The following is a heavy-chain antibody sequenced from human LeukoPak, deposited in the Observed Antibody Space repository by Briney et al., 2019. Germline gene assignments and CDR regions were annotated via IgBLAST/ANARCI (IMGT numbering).Heavy chain of an antibody. D-gene: IGHD2-2*01. CDR2: INPNSGGT. CDR1: GYTFTDYY. J-gene: IGHJ4*02. CDR3: TRDIAGCTSLGFDY. Sequence: GASVKVSCKASGYTFTDYYIHWVRQAPGQGLEWMGRINPNSGGTNYAQKFQGRVTMTRDTSISTAYMEVNRLISDDTAVYYCTRDIAGCTSLGFDYWGQGTLVTVSS. V-gene: IGHV1-2*06.